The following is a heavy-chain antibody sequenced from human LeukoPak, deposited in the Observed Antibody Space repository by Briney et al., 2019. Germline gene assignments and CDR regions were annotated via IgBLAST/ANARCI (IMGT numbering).Heavy chain of an antibody. J-gene: IGHJ4*02. CDR2: ISGSGGTT. D-gene: IGHD1-26*01. CDR3: AKVHSGTYYDFFDY. CDR1: GFTFSSYA. V-gene: IGHV3-23*01. Sequence: GGSLRLSCAASGFTFSSYAMSWVRQAPGKGLEWVSHISGSGGTTYYADSVKGQFTISRDNSKNTLYLQMNSLRAEATAVYYCAKVHSGTYYDFFDYWGQGTLVTVSS.